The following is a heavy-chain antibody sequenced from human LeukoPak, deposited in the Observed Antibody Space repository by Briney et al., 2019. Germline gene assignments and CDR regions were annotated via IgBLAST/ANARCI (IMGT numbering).Heavy chain of an antibody. CDR1: GGSISSYY. CDR3: ARDRAMGGYSYGSFDY. Sequence: PSETLSLTCTVSGGSISSYYWSWIRQPPGKGLEWIGYIYYSGSTNYNPSLKSRVTISLDTSKNQFSLKLSSVTAADTAVYYCARDRAMGGYSYGSFDYWGQGTLVTVSS. J-gene: IGHJ4*02. CDR2: IYYSGST. V-gene: IGHV4-59*12. D-gene: IGHD5-18*01.